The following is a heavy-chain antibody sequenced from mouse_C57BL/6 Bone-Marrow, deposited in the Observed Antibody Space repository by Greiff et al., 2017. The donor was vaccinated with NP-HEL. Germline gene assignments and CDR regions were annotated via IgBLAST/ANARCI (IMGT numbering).Heavy chain of an antibody. J-gene: IGHJ2*01. Sequence: EVQLQQSGPELVKPGASVKISCKASGYTFTDYYMNWVKQSHGKSLEWIGDINPNNGGTSYNQKFKGKATLTVDKSSSTAYMELRSLTSEDSAVYYCARYVYYYGSPFDYWGQGTTLTVSS. V-gene: IGHV1-26*01. CDR2: INPNNGGT. CDR3: ARYVYYYGSPFDY. CDR1: GYTFTDYY. D-gene: IGHD1-1*01.